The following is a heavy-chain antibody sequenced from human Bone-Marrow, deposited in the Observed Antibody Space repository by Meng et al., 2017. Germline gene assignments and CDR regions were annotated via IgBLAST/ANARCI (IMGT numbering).Heavy chain of an antibody. J-gene: IGHJ4*02. V-gene: IGHV1-3*01. D-gene: IGHD2-8*01. CDR3: AREANVGIDY. CDR1: GYTFTNYA. Sequence: QVQLVQSGADVRRPGASVKVSCKASGYTFTNYAIHWVRQAPGQRPEWMGWVNAANDKTKYSQKFQGRVTITRETSATTAYMELSSLRFEDTAVYYCAREANVGIDYWGQGTLVTVSS. CDR2: VNAANDKT.